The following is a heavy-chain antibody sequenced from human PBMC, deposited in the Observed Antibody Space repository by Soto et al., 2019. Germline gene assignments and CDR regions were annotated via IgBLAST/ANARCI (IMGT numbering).Heavy chain of an antibody. CDR3: VRDMQVGRLDS. J-gene: IGHJ4*02. CDR2: INTDGSVA. CDR1: GLTFRSYW. D-gene: IGHD1-26*01. V-gene: IGHV3-74*03. Sequence: EVQLVESGGGLVQPGESLRLSCAASGLTFRSYWMHWVRQAPGKGLVWVSRINTDGSVAMYVDSVKGRFTISRDNAKNTLYLHMNSLRAEDTAVYYWVRDMQVGRLDSWGQGTLVTVSS.